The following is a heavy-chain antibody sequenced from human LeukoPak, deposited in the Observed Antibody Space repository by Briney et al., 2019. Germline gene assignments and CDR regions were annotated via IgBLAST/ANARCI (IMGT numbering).Heavy chain of an antibody. Sequence: PTGGSLRLSCAASGFTFSSYAMHWVRQAPGKGLEWVAVISYDGSNKYYADSVKGRFTISRDNSKNTLYLQMNSLRAEDTAVYYCARDNPVAATRGDYWGQGTLVTVSS. CDR3: ARDNPVAATRGDY. CDR1: GFTFSSYA. CDR2: ISYDGSNK. J-gene: IGHJ4*02. D-gene: IGHD2-15*01. V-gene: IGHV3-30-3*01.